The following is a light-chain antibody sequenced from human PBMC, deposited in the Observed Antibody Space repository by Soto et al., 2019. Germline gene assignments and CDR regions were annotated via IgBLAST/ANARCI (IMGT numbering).Light chain of an antibody. CDR3: QSYDSSLSGVV. Sequence: QSVLPQPPSVSGAPGQRVTISCTGSSSNIGAGYDVHWYQQLPGTAPKLLIYGNSNRPSGVPDRFSGSKSGTSASLAITGLQAEDEADYYCQSYDSSLSGVVFGGGTKGTVL. CDR1: SSNIGAGYD. V-gene: IGLV1-40*01. CDR2: GNS. J-gene: IGLJ2*01.